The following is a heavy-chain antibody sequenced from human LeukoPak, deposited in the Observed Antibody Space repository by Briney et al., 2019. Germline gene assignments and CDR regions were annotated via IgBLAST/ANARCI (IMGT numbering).Heavy chain of an antibody. V-gene: IGHV3-21*01. CDR3: AGDRTYCSSTSCYGDY. J-gene: IGHJ4*02. CDR2: ISSSSSYI. CDR1: GYSFTSYW. D-gene: IGHD2-2*01. Sequence: GESLKISCKGSGYSFTSYWIGWVRQAPGKGLEWVSSISSSSSYIYYANSVKGRFTVSRDNAKNSLYLQMNSLRAEDTAVYYCAGDRTYCSSTSCYGDYWGQGTLVTVSS.